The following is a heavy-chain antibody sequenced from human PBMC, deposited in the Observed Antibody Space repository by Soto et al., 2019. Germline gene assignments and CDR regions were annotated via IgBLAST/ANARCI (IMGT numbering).Heavy chain of an antibody. Sequence: QVELVQSGAEVKKPGASVKVSCKTSGYTFTNYDINWVRQATGQGLEWMGWMNPDSGNTGYAQKFRGRVTMTSSTSISTAYMELSSLKSEDTAVYFCARGFCSSTPGHFDSWGQGTLVTVSS. J-gene: IGHJ4*02. CDR3: ARGFCSSTPGHFDS. D-gene: IGHD2-2*01. CDR1: GYTFTNYD. CDR2: MNPDSGNT. V-gene: IGHV1-8*01.